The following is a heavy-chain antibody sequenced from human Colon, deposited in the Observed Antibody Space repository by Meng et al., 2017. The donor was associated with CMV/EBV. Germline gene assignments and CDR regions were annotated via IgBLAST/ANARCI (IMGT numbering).Heavy chain of an antibody. D-gene: IGHD2-2*01. CDR2: TRSKTYGGTT. CDR3: TRGPYHQPRGLDV. V-gene: IGHV3-49*02. Sequence: LSLTCAVYGGSFSSYYWSWVRQAPGKGLEWVGLTRSKTYGGTTEYAASVKGRFTISRDDSKSIAYLQMNSLKTEDTAVYYCTRGPYHQPRGLDVWGRGTTVTVSS. J-gene: IGHJ6*02. CDR1: GGSFSSYY.